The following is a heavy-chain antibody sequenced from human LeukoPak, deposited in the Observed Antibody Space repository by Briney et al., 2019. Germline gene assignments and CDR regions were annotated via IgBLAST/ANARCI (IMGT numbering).Heavy chain of an antibody. CDR3: AKERRAKADYYDSSGYYY. CDR2: ISGRGGST. Sequence: GGSLRLSCAASGFTFSSYAMSWVRQAPGKGLEWVSAISGRGGSTYYADSVKGRFTISRDNSKNTPYLQMNSLRAEDTAVYYCAKERRAKADYYDSSGYYYWGQGTLVTVSS. V-gene: IGHV3-23*01. J-gene: IGHJ4*02. D-gene: IGHD3-22*01. CDR1: GFTFSSYA.